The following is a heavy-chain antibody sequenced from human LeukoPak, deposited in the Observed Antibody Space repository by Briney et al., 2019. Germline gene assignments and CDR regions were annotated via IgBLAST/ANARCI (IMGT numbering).Heavy chain of an antibody. D-gene: IGHD3-22*01. CDR2: IYYSGRT. CDR1: GGSISSSSYY. CDR3: ARGVSMIVVVIHDWYFDL. V-gene: IGHV4-39*01. J-gene: IGHJ2*01. Sequence: SETLPLTCTVSGGSISSSSYYWGWIRQPPGTGLEWIGNIYYSGRTYYNPSLKSRVTISVDTSKNQFSLKLSSVTATDTAVYYCARGVSMIVVVIHDWYFDLWGRGTLVTVSS.